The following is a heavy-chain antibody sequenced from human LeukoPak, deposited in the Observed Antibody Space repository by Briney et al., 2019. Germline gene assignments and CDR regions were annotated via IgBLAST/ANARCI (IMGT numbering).Heavy chain of an antibody. CDR3: AREQLVTSSSDY. CDR1: GFTFSSYS. Sequence: GGSLRLSCAASGFTFSSYSMNWVRQAPGKGLEWVSSISSSSSYIYYADSVKGQFTISRDNAKNSLYLQMNSLRAEDTAVYYCAREQLVTSSSDYWGQGTLVTVSS. D-gene: IGHD6-6*01. V-gene: IGHV3-21*01. CDR2: ISSSSSYI. J-gene: IGHJ4*02.